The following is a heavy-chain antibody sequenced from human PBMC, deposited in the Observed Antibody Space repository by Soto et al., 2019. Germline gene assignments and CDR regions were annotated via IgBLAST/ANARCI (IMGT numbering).Heavy chain of an antibody. D-gene: IGHD2-2*01. CDR3: ASTVPAARPGSTYYYYGMDV. Sequence: GGSLRLSCAASGFTFSSYWMHWVRQAPGKGLVWVSRINSDGSSTSYADSVKGRFTITRDNAKNTLYLQMNSLRAEGTAVYYCASTVPAARPGSTYYYYGMDVWGQATTVTAP. V-gene: IGHV3-74*01. J-gene: IGHJ6*02. CDR1: GFTFSSYW. CDR2: INSDGSST.